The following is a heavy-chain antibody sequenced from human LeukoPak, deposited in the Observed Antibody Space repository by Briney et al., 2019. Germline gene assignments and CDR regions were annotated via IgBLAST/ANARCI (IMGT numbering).Heavy chain of an antibody. CDR2: IYYSGST. CDR3: ARDLRYCSGGSCYSGAGCDY. V-gene: IGHV4-59*01. J-gene: IGHJ4*02. Sequence: PSETLSLTCTVSGGSISSYYWSWIRQPPGKGLEWIGYIYYSGSTNYNPSLKSRVTISVDTSKNQFSLKLSSVTAADTAVYYCARDLRYCSGGSCYSGAGCDYWGQGTLVTVSS. D-gene: IGHD2-15*01. CDR1: GGSISSYY.